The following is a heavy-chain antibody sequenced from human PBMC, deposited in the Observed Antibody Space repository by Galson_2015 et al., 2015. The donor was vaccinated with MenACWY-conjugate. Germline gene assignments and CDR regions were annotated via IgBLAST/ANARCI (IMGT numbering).Heavy chain of an antibody. CDR3: ARDRKERTVPRPSNWFDP. V-gene: IGHV3-74*01. J-gene: IGHJ5*02. CDR1: GFTFGSYW. D-gene: IGHD4-11*01. CDR2: IDRAGSST. Sequence: SLRLSCAASGFTFGSYWMHWVRQVPGKGLVWVSRIDRAGSSTTYADSVKGRFTISRDNAKNMLYLQMNSLRAGDTAVYYCARDRKERTVPRPSNWFDPWRQGTQVSVAS.